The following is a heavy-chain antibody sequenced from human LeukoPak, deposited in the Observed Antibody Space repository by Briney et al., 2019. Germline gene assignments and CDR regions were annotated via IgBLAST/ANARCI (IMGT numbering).Heavy chain of an antibody. V-gene: IGHV1-46*01. D-gene: IGHD6-13*01. CDR1: GYTFTSYY. Sequence: ASVKVSCKASGYTFTSYYMHWVRQAPGQGLEWMGIINPSGGSTNYAQKFQGRVTMTRDTSTSTVYMELSSLRSEDTAAYYCARDGKWVAAAGTAEVLGRPLYYFDYWGQGTLVTVSS. CDR3: ARDGKWVAAAGTAEVLGRPLYYFDY. J-gene: IGHJ4*02. CDR2: INPSGGST.